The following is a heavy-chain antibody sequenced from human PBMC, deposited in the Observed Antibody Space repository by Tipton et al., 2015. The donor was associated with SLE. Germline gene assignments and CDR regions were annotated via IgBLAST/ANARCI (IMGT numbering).Heavy chain of an antibody. CDR3: ARGTYRGDY. Sequence: SLRLSCAASGFTFSSYGMHWVRQAPGKGLEWVSSITSSNYIYYADSVKGRFTISRDNAKNSLYLQMNSLRAEDTAVYYCARGTYRGDYWGQGILVTVSS. V-gene: IGHV3-21*01. J-gene: IGHJ4*02. D-gene: IGHD4-11*01. CDR1: GFTFSSYG. CDR2: ITSSNYI.